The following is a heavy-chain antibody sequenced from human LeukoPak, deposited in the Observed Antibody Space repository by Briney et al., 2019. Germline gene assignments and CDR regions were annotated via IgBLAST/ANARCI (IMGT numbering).Heavy chain of an antibody. J-gene: IGHJ4*02. V-gene: IGHV1-2*02. D-gene: IGHD2-2*01. CDR2: IYPNDGDT. CDR3: ARANFLYCSSTTCLFDY. Sequence: ASVKVSCKASGYTFTDYYMHWVRQAPGQGFEWMGWIYPNDGDTNYAQKFQGRVTMTRDTSISTAHMEVSRLRSDDTVVYYCARANFLYCSSTTCLFDYWGQGTLVTVSS. CDR1: GYTFTDYY.